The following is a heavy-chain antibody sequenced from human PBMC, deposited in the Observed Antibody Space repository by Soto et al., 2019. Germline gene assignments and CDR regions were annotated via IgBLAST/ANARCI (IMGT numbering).Heavy chain of an antibody. D-gene: IGHD1-26*01. J-gene: IGHJ4*02. Sequence: QVQLVQSGAEVKKPGASVKVSCNPSGYAFTSYTMHWVRQAPGQGLEWMGWINADNGDSKYSQKFQGRVTITRDTSASIAYMELRGLRSEDTAVYYCARDTGSGLRVEPGIFEYWGQGTLVTVSS. CDR2: INADNGDS. CDR3: ARDTGSGLRVEPGIFEY. CDR1: GYAFTSYT. V-gene: IGHV1-3*01.